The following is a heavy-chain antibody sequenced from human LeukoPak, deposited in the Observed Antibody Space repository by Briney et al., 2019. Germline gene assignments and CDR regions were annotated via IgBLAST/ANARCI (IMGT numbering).Heavy chain of an antibody. J-gene: IGHJ4*02. CDR1: GFTFSSYG. Sequence: TGGSLRLSCAASGFTFSSYGMHWVRQAPGKGLEWVAVISYDGSNKYYADSVKGRFTISRDNSKNTLYLQMNSLRAEDTAVYYCAKETVNWNYEIDYWGQGTLVTVSS. D-gene: IGHD1-7*01. CDR3: AKETVNWNYEIDY. V-gene: IGHV3-30*18. CDR2: ISYDGSNK.